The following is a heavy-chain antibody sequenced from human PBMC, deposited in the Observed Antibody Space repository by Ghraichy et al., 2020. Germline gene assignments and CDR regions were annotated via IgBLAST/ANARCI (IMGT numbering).Heavy chain of an antibody. J-gene: IGHJ4*02. CDR2: IAHDAKSQ. D-gene: IGHD1-14*01. CDR3: VRDVPGSRLDH. CDR1: GFTFSSYA. V-gene: IGHV3-30*04. Sequence: GSLRLSCAASGFTFSSYAMHWVRHAPGKGLEWVAVIAHDAKSQHYADSVKGRFTISRDNSKNSLCLQMNSLRAEDTAVYYCVRDVPGSRLDHWGQGILVSVSS.